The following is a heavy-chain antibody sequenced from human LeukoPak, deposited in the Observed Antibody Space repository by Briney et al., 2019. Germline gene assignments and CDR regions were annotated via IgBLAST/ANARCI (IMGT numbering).Heavy chain of an antibody. CDR3: AREGITIFGVVLDAFDI. Sequence: GGSLRLSCAASGFTFNNYWMSWVRQAPGKGLEWVANIKQDGSERYFVDSVKGRFTISRDNASNSLYLQMNSLRAEDTAVYYCAREGITIFGVVLDAFDIWGQGTMVTVSS. V-gene: IGHV3-7*01. CDR1: GFTFNNYW. J-gene: IGHJ3*02. D-gene: IGHD3-3*01. CDR2: IKQDGSER.